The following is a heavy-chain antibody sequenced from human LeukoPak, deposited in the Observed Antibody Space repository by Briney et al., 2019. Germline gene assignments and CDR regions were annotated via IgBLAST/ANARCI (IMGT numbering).Heavy chain of an antibody. V-gene: IGHV4-34*01. CDR3: ARAREEGVAASPGFDY. CDR1: GGSFNGYY. D-gene: IGHD6-13*01. CDR2: INHSGST. Sequence: PSETLSLTCAVYGGSFNGYYWSWIRQPPGKGLEWIGEINHSGSTNYNPSLKSRVTISVDTSKNQFSLKLSSVTAADTAVYYCARAREEGVAASPGFDYWGQGPLVTVPS. J-gene: IGHJ4*02.